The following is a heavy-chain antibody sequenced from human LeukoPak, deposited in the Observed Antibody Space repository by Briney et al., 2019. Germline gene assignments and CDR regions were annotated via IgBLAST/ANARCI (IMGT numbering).Heavy chain of an antibody. J-gene: IGHJ6*02. D-gene: IGHD1-20*01. V-gene: IGHV4-61*01. Sequence: SETLSLTCTVSGDSVSSGSYYWSWIRQPPGKGLEWIGYIYYSGSTNYNPSLKSRVTISVDTSKNQFSLKLSSVTAADTAVYYCARDRSNWNDVPDYYYYGMDVWGQGTTVTVSS. CDR3: ARDRSNWNDVPDYYYYGMDV. CDR1: GDSVSSGSYY. CDR2: IYYSGST.